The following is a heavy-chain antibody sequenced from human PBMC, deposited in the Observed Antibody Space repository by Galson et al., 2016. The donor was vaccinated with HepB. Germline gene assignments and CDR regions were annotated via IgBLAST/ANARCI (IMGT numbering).Heavy chain of an antibody. Sequence: SVKVSCKASGYTFTSYYMHWVRQAPGQGLEWMGIINPSGGTTNYAQKFQGRVTMTWDTSTSTVYMELSSLKSEDTAVYYCAKAGGYSSPLGYWGRGTLVTVSS. CDR3: AKAGGYSSPLGY. V-gene: IGHV1-46*01. J-gene: IGHJ4*02. CDR2: INPSGGTT. D-gene: IGHD5-18*01. CDR1: GYTFTSYY.